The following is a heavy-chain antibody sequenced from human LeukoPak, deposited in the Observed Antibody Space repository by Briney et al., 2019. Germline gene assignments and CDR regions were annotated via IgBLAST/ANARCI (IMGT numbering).Heavy chain of an antibody. Sequence: GGSLRLSCAASGFTFSSYGMHWVRQAPGKGLEWVAVISYDGSNKYYADSVKGRFTISRDNSKNTLYLQMNSLRAEDTAVYHCAKLWFGGPFDYWGQGTLVTVSS. V-gene: IGHV3-30*18. D-gene: IGHD3-10*01. CDR1: GFTFSSYG. CDR3: AKLWFGGPFDY. J-gene: IGHJ4*02. CDR2: ISYDGSNK.